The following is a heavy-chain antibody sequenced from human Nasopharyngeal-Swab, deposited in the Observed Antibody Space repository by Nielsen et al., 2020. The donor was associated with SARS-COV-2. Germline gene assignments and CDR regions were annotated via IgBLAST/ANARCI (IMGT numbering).Heavy chain of an antibody. V-gene: IGHV3-30*18. D-gene: IGHD3-10*01. CDR3: AKEPAMVRGRVHYYYYGMDV. CDR2: ISYDGSNK. CDR1: GFTFSSYG. J-gene: IGHJ6*02. Sequence: SCAASGFTFSSYGMHWVRQAPGKGLEWVAVISYDGSNKYYADSVKGRFTISRDNSKNTLYLQMNSLRAEDTAVYYCAKEPAMVRGRVHYYYYGMDVWGQGTTVTVSS.